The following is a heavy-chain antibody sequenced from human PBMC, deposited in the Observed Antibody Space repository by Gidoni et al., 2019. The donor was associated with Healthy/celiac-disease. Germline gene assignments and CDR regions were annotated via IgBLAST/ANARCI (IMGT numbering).Heavy chain of an antibody. CDR3: ARDGTDYSSGWYYFDY. J-gene: IGHJ4*02. CDR2: IIPIFGTA. Sequence: QVQLVQSGAEVKQPGSSVKVSCQASAGHFSRHAISWVRQAPGQGLEWMGGIIPIFGTANYAQKFQGKVTIAADESTSTAYMELSSLRSEDTAVYYCARDGTDYSSGWYYFDYWGQGTLVTVSS. CDR1: AGHFSRHA. V-gene: IGHV1-69*01. D-gene: IGHD6-19*01.